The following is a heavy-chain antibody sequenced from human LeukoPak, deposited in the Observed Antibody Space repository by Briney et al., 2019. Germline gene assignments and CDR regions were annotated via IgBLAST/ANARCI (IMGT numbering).Heavy chain of an antibody. V-gene: IGHV3-7*01. D-gene: IGHD1-14*01. CDR3: ARNQRRLDY. CDR1: GFTFSSYW. Sequence: GGSLRLSCAASGFTFSSYWMSWVRQAPGKGLEWVADIKQDGSEKYYVDSVKGQFTISRDNAKNSLYLQVTSLRAEDTAVYYCARNQRRLDYWGQGTLVTVSS. CDR2: IKQDGSEK. J-gene: IGHJ4*02.